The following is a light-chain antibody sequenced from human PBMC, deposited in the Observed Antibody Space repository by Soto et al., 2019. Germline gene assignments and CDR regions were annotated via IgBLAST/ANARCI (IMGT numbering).Light chain of an antibody. CDR3: QQRNVWPPVT. Sequence: EIVLTQSPSTLSLSPGARSTLPCRASPSVTNFLAWYQQKPGQAPRLLXYGAFNRATGIPARFSGSGSGTDFTLTISSLEPQDSAVYYCQQRNVWPPVTFGQGTRLEIK. CDR1: PSVTNF. CDR2: GAF. J-gene: IGKJ5*01. V-gene: IGKV3-11*01.